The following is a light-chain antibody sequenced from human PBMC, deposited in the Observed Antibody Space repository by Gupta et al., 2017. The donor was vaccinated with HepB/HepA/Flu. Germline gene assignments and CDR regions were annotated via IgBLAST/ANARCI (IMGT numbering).Light chain of an antibody. J-gene: IGLJ3*02. Sequence: QSVLTQPRSLSAAPGQKVTISCTGGGSNIGNNYVSWYQHLPGTAPNLLIYDNNKRPSAIPARFSASKYGTSATLCITGLQTGDEADYYCDTWYSSLSAWVFGGGTKLTVL. V-gene: IGLV1-51*01. CDR2: DNN. CDR1: GSNIGNNY. CDR3: DTWYSSLSAWV.